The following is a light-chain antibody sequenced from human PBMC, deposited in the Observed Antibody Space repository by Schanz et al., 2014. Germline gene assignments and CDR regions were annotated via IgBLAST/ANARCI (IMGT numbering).Light chain of an antibody. CDR1: SSDVASYKL. CDR2: EGS. CDR3: SSYTSSSTLVV. J-gene: IGLJ2*01. Sequence: QSALIQPASVSGSPGQSITISCTGTSSDVASYKLVSWYQHHPGKAPKLMIYEGSKRPSGVSDRFSGSKSVNTASLTISGLQSEDEADYYCSSYTSSSTLVVFGGGTKLTVL. V-gene: IGLV2-14*02.